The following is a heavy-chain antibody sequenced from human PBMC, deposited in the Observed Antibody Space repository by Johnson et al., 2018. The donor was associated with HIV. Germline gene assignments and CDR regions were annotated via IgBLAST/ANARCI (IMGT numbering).Heavy chain of an antibody. V-gene: IGHV3-30*03. J-gene: IGHJ3*02. CDR3: AREIIAARPSAFDI. CDR1: GFTFSSYG. CDR2: ISYDGRNK. Sequence: QVQLVESGGGVVQPGRSLRLSCAASGFTFSSYGMHWVRQAPGKGLEWVAVISYDGRNKYYADSVKGRFTISRDNSKNTLYLQMNSPRAEDTAVYYCAREIIAARPSAFDIWGQGTMVTVPS. D-gene: IGHD6-6*01.